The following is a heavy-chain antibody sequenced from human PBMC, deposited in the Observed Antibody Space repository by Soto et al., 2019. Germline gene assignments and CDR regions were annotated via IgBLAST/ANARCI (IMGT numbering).Heavy chain of an antibody. CDR2: IVVGSGNT. J-gene: IGHJ3*02. CDR1: GFTFTSSA. CDR3: AAPYSYDSSGYHSDAFDI. D-gene: IGHD3-22*01. Sequence: GDSVEVSCKTSGFTFTSSAVQWVRQARGQRLEWIGWIVVGSGNTNYAQKFQERVTITRDMYTRTAYMELSSLRSEDTAVYYCAAPYSYDSSGYHSDAFDIWGQGPILNVS. V-gene: IGHV1-58*01.